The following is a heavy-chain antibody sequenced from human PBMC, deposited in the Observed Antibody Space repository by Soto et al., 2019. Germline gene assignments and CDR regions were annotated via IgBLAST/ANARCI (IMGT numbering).Heavy chain of an antibody. D-gene: IGHD1-7*01. CDR3: ARHSNRNYGLYYFDY. V-gene: IGHV4-59*08. J-gene: IGHJ4*02. CDR2: FYYSETT. CDR1: GGSVSSYY. Sequence: PSETLSLTCTVSGGSVSSYYWSWIRQSPGKGLEWIGSFYYSETTNYKPSLKSRVTISVDTSKNQFSLKVSSATAADTAVYYCARHSNRNYGLYYFDYWGLGALVTVSS.